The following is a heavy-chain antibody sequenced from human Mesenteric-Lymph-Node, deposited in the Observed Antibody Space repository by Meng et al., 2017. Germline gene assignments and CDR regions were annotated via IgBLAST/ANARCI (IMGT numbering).Heavy chain of an antibody. CDR1: GFTFSSYW. CDR3: ARGAINDYGLDN. V-gene: IGHV3-74*01. J-gene: IGHJ4*02. Sequence: GESLKISCAASGFTFSSYWMHWVRQAPGKGLVWVSRINSDGSSTSYADSVKGRFTISRDDAKKSMYLQMNSLRAEDTATYYCARGAINDYGLDNWGQGTLVTVSS. CDR2: INSDGSST. D-gene: IGHD4-17*01.